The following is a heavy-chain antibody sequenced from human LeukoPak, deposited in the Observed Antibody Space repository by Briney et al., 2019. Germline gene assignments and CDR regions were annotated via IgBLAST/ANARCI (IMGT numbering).Heavy chain of an antibody. CDR1: GLTFSSAW. D-gene: IGHD5-12*01. Sequence: GGSLRLSCAASGLTFSSAWMYWVRQAPGKGLEWVGRSGNKASSYTTEYAASVKGRFTLSRDDSKNSLYLQMNSLKSEDTAVYHCTRGYSGVSVYAFDIWGQGTMVTVSS. V-gene: IGHV3-72*01. J-gene: IGHJ3*02. CDR3: TRGYSGVSVYAFDI. CDR2: SGNKASSYTT.